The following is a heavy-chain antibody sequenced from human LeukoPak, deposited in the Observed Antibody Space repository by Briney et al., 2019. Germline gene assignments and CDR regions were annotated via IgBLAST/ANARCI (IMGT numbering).Heavy chain of an antibody. J-gene: IGHJ4*02. V-gene: IGHV3-23*01. CDR3: AKDEHGGYCSGGSCYGIDY. CDR1: GFTFSSYA. CDR2: ISGSGGST. Sequence: GGSLRLSCAASGFTFSSYAMSWVRQAPGKGLEWVSAISGSGGSTYYADSAKGRFTISRDNSKNTLYLQMNSLRAEDTAVYYCAKDEHGGYCSGGSCYGIDYWGQGTLVTVSS. D-gene: IGHD2-15*01.